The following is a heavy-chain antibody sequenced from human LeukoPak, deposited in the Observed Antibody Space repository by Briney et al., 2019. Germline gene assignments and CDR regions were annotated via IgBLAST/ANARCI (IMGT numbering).Heavy chain of an antibody. V-gene: IGHV3-7*05. CDR3: ASTQTLDY. J-gene: IGHJ4*02. CDR1: GFTFSNYW. Sequence: PGGSLRLSCAASGFTFSNYWMSWVRQAPGKGLEWVANIKQDGSEKYYVDSVKGRFTISRDNAKNLLYLQMDSLRAEDTAVHYCASTQTLDYWGQGTLVIVPP. CDR2: IKQDGSEK.